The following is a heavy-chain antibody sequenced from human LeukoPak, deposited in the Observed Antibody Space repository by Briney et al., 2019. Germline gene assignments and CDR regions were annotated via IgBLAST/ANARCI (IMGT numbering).Heavy chain of an antibody. CDR3: ARVVATVTTFDY. CDR1: GFTFSSYS. J-gene: IGHJ4*02. CDR2: ISSSSSYI. V-gene: IGHV3-21*01. D-gene: IGHD4-17*01. Sequence: GGSLRPSCAASGFTFSSYSMNWVRQAPGKGLEWVSSISSSSSYIYYADSVKGRFTISRDNAKNSLYLQMNSLRAEDTAVYYCARVVATVTTFDYWGQGTLVTVSS.